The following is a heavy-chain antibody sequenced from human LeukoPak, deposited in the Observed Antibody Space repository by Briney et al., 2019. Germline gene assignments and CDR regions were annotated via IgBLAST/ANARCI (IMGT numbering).Heavy chain of an antibody. CDR1: GGSISSSSYY. V-gene: IGHV4-39*01. CDR3: ARGYSSGWVDY. J-gene: IGHJ4*02. CDR2: IYYSVST. D-gene: IGHD6-19*01. Sequence: SETLSLTCTVSGGSISSSSYYWGWIRQPPGKGLEWIGSIYYSVSTYYNPSLKSRVTISVDTSKNQFSLKLSSVTSADTAVYCCARGYSSGWVDYWGQGTLVTVSS.